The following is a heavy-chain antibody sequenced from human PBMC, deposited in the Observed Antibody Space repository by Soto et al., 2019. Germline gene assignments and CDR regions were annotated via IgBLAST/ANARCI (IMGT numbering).Heavy chain of an antibody. CDR2: ISYSGST. J-gene: IGHJ3*02. V-gene: IGHV4-59*01. D-gene: IGHD1-26*01. CDR3: ARGASGSAATLDI. Sequence: SETLSLTCTVSGDSISSYYWNWIRQPPGKGPEWTGYISYSGSTNYNPSLKSRVTISVDTSKNQFSLNLSSVTAADTAVYYCARGASGSAATLDIWGQGRMVTVSS. CDR1: GDSISSYY.